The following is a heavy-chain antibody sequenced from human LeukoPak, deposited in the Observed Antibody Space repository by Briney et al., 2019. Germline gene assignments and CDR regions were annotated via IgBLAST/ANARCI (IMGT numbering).Heavy chain of an antibody. D-gene: IGHD3-10*01. Sequence: SETLSLTCAVYGGSFSGYYWSWIRQPPGKGLEWIGSIYHSGSTYYNPSLKSRVTISVDTSKNQFSLKLSSVTAADTAVYYCARVSGYGSGKRNWFDPWGQGTLVTVSS. J-gene: IGHJ5*02. CDR2: IYHSGST. CDR1: GGSFSGYY. CDR3: ARVSGYGSGKRNWFDP. V-gene: IGHV4-34*01.